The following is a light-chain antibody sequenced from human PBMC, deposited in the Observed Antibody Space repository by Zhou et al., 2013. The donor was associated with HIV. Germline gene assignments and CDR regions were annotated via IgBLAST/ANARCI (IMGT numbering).Light chain of an antibody. CDR3: QQLNSYLLT. CDR1: QGISNY. Sequence: DIQLTQSASFLSASVGDTVTITCRASQGISNYLAWYQQKPGKAPQLLIYATSTLQTGVPSRFSGNGSGTDFTLTISSLQPEDFATYYCQQLNSYLLTFGGGTKVEIK. V-gene: IGKV1-9*01. CDR2: ATS. J-gene: IGKJ4*01.